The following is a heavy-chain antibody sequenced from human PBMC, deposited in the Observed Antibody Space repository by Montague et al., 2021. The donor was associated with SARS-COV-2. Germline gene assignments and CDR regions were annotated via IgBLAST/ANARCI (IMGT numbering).Heavy chain of an antibody. Sequence: SETLSLTCTVSGGSISNNNWSWSRQYPGKGLEWIAYMYYGGSTKNNHSPTSRATITVDTSKKQFSLTMSSMTAADTAVDYCARARGGTMFGVIGDYYGMDIWGQGTTVTVS. CDR1: GGSISNNN. CDR3: ARARGGTMFGVIGDYYGMDI. D-gene: IGHD3-3*01. V-gene: IGHV4-59*01. J-gene: IGHJ6*02. CDR2: MYYGGST.